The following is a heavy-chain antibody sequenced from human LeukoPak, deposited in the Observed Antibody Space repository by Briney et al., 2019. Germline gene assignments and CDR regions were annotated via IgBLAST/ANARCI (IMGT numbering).Heavy chain of an antibody. V-gene: IGHV1-2*02. Sequence: ASVKVSCKASGYTFTGYYMHWVRQAPGQGLEWMGWINPNSGGTNYAQKVQGRVTMTRDTSISTAYMELSRLRSDDTAVYYCARGTAMIVVAGYYFDYWGQGTLVTVSS. CDR2: INPNSGGT. J-gene: IGHJ4*02. CDR1: GYTFTGYY. CDR3: ARGTAMIVVAGYYFDY. D-gene: IGHD3-22*01.